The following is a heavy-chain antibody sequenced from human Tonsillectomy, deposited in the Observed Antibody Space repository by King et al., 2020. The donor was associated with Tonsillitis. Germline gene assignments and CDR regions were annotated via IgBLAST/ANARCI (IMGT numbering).Heavy chain of an antibody. J-gene: IGHJ3*02. CDR3: AIWGMGTGHDYTFDAFDI. CDR2: MNPNSGNT. Sequence: VQLVQSGAEVKKPGASVKVSCKASGYTFTGYDINWVRQATGQGLEWMGWMNPNSGNTGYAQKFQGRVTMTRNTSISTAYMELSSLRSEDTAVYYCAIWGMGTGHDYTFDAFDIWGQGTMVTVSS. V-gene: IGHV1-8*01. CDR1: GYTFTGYD. D-gene: IGHD4-11*01.